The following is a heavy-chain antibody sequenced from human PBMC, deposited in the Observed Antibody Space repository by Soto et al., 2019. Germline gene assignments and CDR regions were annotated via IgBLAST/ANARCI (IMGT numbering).Heavy chain of an antibody. CDR1: KFSFSGYW. CDR3: AKVASGSYDWFDP. D-gene: IGHD1-26*01. V-gene: IGHV3-74*01. J-gene: IGHJ5*02. Sequence: EVQLVESGGGLVQPGGSLRLSCAASKFSFSGYWMHWVRQAPGKGLMWVSRVNPDGSTTTFADSVKGRFTISRDNAKNTVFLQMNSLIADDTAVYYCAKVASGSYDWFDPWGQGTLVTVSS. CDR2: VNPDGSTT.